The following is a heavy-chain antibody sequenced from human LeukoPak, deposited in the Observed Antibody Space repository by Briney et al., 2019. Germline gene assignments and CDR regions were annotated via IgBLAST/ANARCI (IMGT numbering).Heavy chain of an antibody. D-gene: IGHD3-10*01. Sequence: GGSLRLSCAASGFTFDDYTMHWVRQAPGKGLEWVSLISWDGGSTYYADSVKGRFTISRDNSKNSLYLQMNSLRTEDTALYYCAKDRTSIYGSGSFLDYWGQGTLVTVSS. CDR2: ISWDGGST. CDR1: GFTFDDYT. J-gene: IGHJ4*02. CDR3: AKDRTSIYGSGSFLDY. V-gene: IGHV3-43*01.